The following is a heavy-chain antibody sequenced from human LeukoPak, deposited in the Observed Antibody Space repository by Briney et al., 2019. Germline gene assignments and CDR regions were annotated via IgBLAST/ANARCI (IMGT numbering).Heavy chain of an antibody. CDR1: GYTFSTYW. Sequence: GGSLRLSCVASGYTFSTYWMSWVRQAPGKGLEWVANIKEDGSEKYYVDSVKGRFTVSRDNAKNSLYLQMNSLRAEDTAVYYCSRVPWSSVTILDYWGQGTLVIVSS. J-gene: IGHJ4*02. V-gene: IGHV3-7*01. D-gene: IGHD3-10*01. CDR2: IKEDGSEK. CDR3: SRVPWSSVTILDY.